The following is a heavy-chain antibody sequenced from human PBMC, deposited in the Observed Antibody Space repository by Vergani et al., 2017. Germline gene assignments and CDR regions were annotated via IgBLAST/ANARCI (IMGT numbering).Heavy chain of an antibody. Sequence: EVQLLESGGDLVQPGGSLRLSCAASGFTLNHYAMNWVRQAPGKGLEGVSGISGSGGSTYYAGPVKGRLTSSRDSSKNTPYLQMNSLSAGDTAVYYCAKANPRNSGYDYLYYYHAMDIWGQGTRVTVSS. D-gene: IGHD5-12*01. CDR3: AKANPRNSGYDYLYYYHAMDI. J-gene: IGHJ6*02. V-gene: IGHV3-23*01. CDR1: GFTLNHYA. CDR2: ISGSGGST.